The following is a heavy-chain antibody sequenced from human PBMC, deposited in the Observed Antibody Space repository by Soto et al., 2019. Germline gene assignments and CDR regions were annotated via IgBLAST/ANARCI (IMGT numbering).Heavy chain of an antibody. CDR2: VRSKADGGTT. D-gene: IGHD1-7*01. Sequence: EVQLVESGGGLVKPGGSLRLSCAASGFTFANAWMSWVRQAPGKGLEWVGRVRSKADGGTTDYAAPVKGRFTISRDDSENTLYLQMNSLKIDDTAVYYCRRDWDYAVLWGQGTLVTVSS. J-gene: IGHJ4*02. CDR1: GFTFANAW. CDR3: RRDWDYAVL. V-gene: IGHV3-15*01.